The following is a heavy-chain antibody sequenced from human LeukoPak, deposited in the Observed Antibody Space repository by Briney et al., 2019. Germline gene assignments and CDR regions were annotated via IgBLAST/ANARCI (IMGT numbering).Heavy chain of an antibody. D-gene: IGHD6-13*01. J-gene: IGHJ6*03. CDR3: ARGGKAAAGNFHYYYYMDV. CDR2: INHSGST. CDR1: GGSFSGYY. Sequence: SETLSLTCAVYGGSFSGYYWSWIRQPPGKGLEWIGEINHSGSTNYNPSLKRRVTISVDTSKNQFSLKLSSLTAADTAVYYCARGGKAAAGNFHYYYYMDVWGKGTTVTVSS. V-gene: IGHV4-34*01.